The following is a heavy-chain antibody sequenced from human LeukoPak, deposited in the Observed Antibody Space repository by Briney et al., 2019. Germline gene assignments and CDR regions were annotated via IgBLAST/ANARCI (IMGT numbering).Heavy chain of an antibody. D-gene: IGHD2-2*02. CDR1: GGTFSSYA. V-gene: IGHV1-69*05. J-gene: IGHJ5*02. CDR3: ARRVPAAILSGLYWFDP. CDR2: IIPIFGTA. Sequence: ASVTVSCKASGGTFSSYAISWVRQAPGQGLEWMGGIIPIFGTANYAQKFQGRVTITTDESTSTAYMELSSLRSEDTAVYYCARRVPAAILSGLYWFDPWGQGTLVTVSS.